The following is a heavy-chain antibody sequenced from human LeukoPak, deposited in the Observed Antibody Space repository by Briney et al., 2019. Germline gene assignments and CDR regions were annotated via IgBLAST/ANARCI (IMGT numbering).Heavy chain of an antibody. D-gene: IGHD3-10*01. CDR2: INNDGSSI. CDR3: VRVGGESXRWFDP. Sequence: GGSLRLSCAASGFTFSSYWMHWVRQAPGKGLVWVSRINNDGSSINYADSVKGRFTISRDNAKNTLYLQMNSLRVEDTAVYYCVRVGGESXRWFDPWXQGALXTVSS. CDR1: GFTFSSYW. J-gene: IGHJ5*02. V-gene: IGHV3-74*01.